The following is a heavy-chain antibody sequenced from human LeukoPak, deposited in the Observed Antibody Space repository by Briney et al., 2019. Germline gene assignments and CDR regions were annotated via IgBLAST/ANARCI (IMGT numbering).Heavy chain of an antibody. CDR3: ARWYKDIVVVPAAIRERAYYYGMDV. J-gene: IGHJ6*02. CDR2: ISSSGSTI. D-gene: IGHD2-2*02. CDR1: GFTFSSYE. Sequence: GGSLRLSCVASGFTFSSYEMNWVRQAPGKGLEWVSYISSSGSTIYYADSVKGRFTISRDNAKNSLYLQMNSLRAEDTAVYYCARWYKDIVVVPAAIRERAYYYGMDVWGQGTTVTVSS. V-gene: IGHV3-48*03.